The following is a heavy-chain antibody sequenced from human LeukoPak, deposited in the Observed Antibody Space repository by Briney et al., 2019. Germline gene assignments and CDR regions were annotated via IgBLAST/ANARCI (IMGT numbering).Heavy chain of an antibody. CDR3: ARIRRKVLNWFDP. Sequence: SETLSLTCTVSGGSISSGGYYWSWFRQHPGKGLEWIGYIYYSGSTYYNPSLKSRVTIPVDTSKNQFSLKLSSVTAADTAVFYCARIRRKVLNWFDPWGQGTLVTVSS. CDR1: GGSISSGGYY. J-gene: IGHJ5*02. D-gene: IGHD3-10*01. V-gene: IGHV4-31*03. CDR2: IYYSGST.